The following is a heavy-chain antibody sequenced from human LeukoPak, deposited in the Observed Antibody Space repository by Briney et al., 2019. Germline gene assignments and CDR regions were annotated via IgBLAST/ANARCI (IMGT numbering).Heavy chain of an antibody. J-gene: IGHJ3*02. CDR1: GFTFSSYW. V-gene: IGHV3-7*01. Sequence: GGSLRLSCAASGFTFSSYWMSWVRQAPGKGLELVANIKKDGSEKYYVDSVKGRFTTSRDNAKNSLYLQMNSLRAEDTAVYYCARVWSATDAFDIWGQGTMVTVSS. CDR2: IKKDGSEK. D-gene: IGHD3-3*01. CDR3: ARVWSATDAFDI.